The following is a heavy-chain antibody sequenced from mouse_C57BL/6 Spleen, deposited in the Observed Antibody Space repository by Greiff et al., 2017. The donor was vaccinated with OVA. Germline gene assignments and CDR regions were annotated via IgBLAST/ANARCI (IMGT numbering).Heavy chain of an antibody. Sequence: DVKLVESGGGLVKPGGSLKLSCAASGFTFSDYGMHWVRQAPEKGLEWVAYISSGSSTIYYADTVKGRFTISRDNATNTLVLQMTSLRSEDTAMYYCARREAYYSNYWYFDVWGTGTTVTVSS. CDR1: GFTFSDYG. CDR3: ARREAYYSNYWYFDV. V-gene: IGHV5-17*01. CDR2: ISSGSSTI. D-gene: IGHD2-5*01. J-gene: IGHJ1*03.